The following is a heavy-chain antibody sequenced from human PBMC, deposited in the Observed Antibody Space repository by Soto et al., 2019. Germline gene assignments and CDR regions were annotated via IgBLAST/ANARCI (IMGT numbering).Heavy chain of an antibody. D-gene: IGHD3-10*01. V-gene: IGHV4-34*01. CDR1: GGSFRGYY. CDR2: INHSGSS. Sequence: SLTCTVSGGSFRGYYWGWVRQPPGKGLEWIGEINHSGSSNYHPSLKSRVTISVATSKNQFSLTVNSVTPADTAVYYCARGEITLLGGMDVWGPGTTVTVYS. CDR3: ARGEITLLGGMDV. J-gene: IGHJ6*02.